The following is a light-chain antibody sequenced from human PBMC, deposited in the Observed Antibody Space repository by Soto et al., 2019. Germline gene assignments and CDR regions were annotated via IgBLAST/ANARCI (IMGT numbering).Light chain of an antibody. V-gene: IGKV3-15*01. CDR2: GAS. CDR1: QSVSSN. J-gene: IGKJ1*01. Sequence: EIVMTQSPVTLSASPGESATLSCRASQSVSSNLAWFQQKPGQAPRLLVYGASTRATGIPARFSGSGSGTEFTLTISSLQSEDFADYYCQQYDNWPPWTFGQGTKVDIK. CDR3: QQYDNWPPWT.